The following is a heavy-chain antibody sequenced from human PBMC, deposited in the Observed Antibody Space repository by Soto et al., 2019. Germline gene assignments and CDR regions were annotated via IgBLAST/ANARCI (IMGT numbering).Heavy chain of an antibody. Sequence: PSETLSLTCTVSGGSISSSSSSWGWIRQPPGKGLEWIGSIYYSGSTYYNPSLKSRVTISVDTSKNQFSLKLSSVTAADTAVYFCAGRSYTSNLYFFDYWGQGTLVTVSS. V-gene: IGHV4-39*01. CDR1: GGSISSSSSS. D-gene: IGHD6-13*01. CDR3: AGRSYTSNLYFFDY. J-gene: IGHJ4*02. CDR2: IYYSGST.